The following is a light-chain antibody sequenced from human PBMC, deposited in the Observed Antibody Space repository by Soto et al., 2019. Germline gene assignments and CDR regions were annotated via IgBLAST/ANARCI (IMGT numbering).Light chain of an antibody. V-gene: IGKV1-33*01. J-gene: IGKJ4*01. CDR1: QDIRNY. Sequence: DIQMTQSPSSLSASVRDRVTITCQASQDIRNYLNWYQQKPGKAPKLLIHDASTLETGVPSRFSGSGSGTHFTFTISSLQPEDIATYYCQQFDNLPLLTFGGGTKVDIK. CDR3: QQFDNLPLLT. CDR2: DAS.